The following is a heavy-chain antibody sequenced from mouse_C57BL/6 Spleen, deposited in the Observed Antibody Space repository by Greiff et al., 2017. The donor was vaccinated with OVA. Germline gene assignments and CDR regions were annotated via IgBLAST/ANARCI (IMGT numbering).Heavy chain of an antibody. V-gene: IGHV1-22*01. J-gene: IGHJ1*03. CDR2: INPNNGGT. CDR3: ARDGSSLWYFDV. CDR1: GYTFTDYN. Sequence: VQLQQSGPELVKPGASVKMSCKASGYTFTDYNMHWVKQSHGKSLEWIGYINPNNGGTSYNQKFKGKATLTVNKSSSTAYMELRSLTSEDSAVYYCARDGSSLWYFDVWGTGTTVTVSS. D-gene: IGHD1-1*01.